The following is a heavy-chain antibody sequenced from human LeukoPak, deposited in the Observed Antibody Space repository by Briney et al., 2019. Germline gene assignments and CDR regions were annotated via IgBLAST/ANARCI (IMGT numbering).Heavy chain of an antibody. V-gene: IGHV1-69*05. CDR2: IIPIFGTA. CDR1: GGTFSSYA. Sequence: ASVKVSCKASGGTFSSYAISWVRQAPGQGLEWMGGIIPIFGTASYAQKFQGRVTITRDTSASTAYMELSSLRSEDMAVYYCARGGNYYDSSGYYSHFDYWGQGTLVTVSS. CDR3: ARGGNYYDSSGYYSHFDY. J-gene: IGHJ4*02. D-gene: IGHD3-22*01.